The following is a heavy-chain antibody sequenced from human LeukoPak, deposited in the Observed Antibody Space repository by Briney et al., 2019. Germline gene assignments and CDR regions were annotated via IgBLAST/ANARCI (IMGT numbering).Heavy chain of an antibody. CDR1: GFTFSSYW. Sequence: GGSLRLSCAASGFTFSSYWMHWVRQAPGKGLVWVSRINSDGSSTSYADSVKGRFTISRDNAKNTLYLQMNSLRAEDTAVYYCARDPHIANRDCSGGSCYNTPAGTSGDYWGQGTLVTVSS. V-gene: IGHV3-74*01. D-gene: IGHD2-15*01. J-gene: IGHJ4*02. CDR2: INSDGSST. CDR3: ARDPHIANRDCSGGSCYNTPAGTSGDY.